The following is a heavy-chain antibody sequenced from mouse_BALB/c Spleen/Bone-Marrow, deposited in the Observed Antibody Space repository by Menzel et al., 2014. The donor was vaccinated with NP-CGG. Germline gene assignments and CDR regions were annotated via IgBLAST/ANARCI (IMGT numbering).Heavy chain of an antibody. D-gene: IGHD3-1*01. CDR1: GYSFTSYW. V-gene: IGHV1-55*01. CDR3: ARFSQLGLLAY. J-gene: IGHJ3*01. Sequence: VQLQQSGAELVKPGTSVKQSCKASGYSFTSYWINWVKLRPGQGLEWIGDIYPGSGSTNYNEKFKSKATLTVDTSSSTAYMQLSSLASEDSALYYCARFSQLGLLAYWGQGTLVTVSA. CDR2: IYPGSGST.